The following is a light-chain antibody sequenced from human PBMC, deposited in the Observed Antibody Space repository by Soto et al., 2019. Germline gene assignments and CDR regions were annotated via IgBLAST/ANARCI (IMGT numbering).Light chain of an antibody. V-gene: IGLV2-8*01. CDR3: SSYAGSNNFDV. CDR2: EVS. J-gene: IGLJ1*01. CDR1: SSDVGGYNY. Sequence: QSALTQPPSASGSPGQSVTISCTGTSSDVGGYNYVSWYQQHPGKAPKLMIYEVSKRPSGVPDRFSGSKSGNTASLTVSGLQAEDEADYYCSSYAGSNNFDVFGTVTNSPS.